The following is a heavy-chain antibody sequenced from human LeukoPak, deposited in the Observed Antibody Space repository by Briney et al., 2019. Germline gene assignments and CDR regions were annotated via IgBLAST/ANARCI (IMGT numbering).Heavy chain of an antibody. Sequence: ASVKVSCKASGYTFTSYDINWVRQATGQGLEWMGLMNPNSGNTGYAQKFQGRVTMTRNTSISTAYMELSSLRSEDTAVYYGAIGVPTSIGMLVVAPWYGGQGTLVIVSS. D-gene: IGHD3-22*01. V-gene: IGHV1-8*01. J-gene: IGHJ4*02. CDR2: MNPNSGNT. CDR3: AIGVPTSIGMLVVAPWY. CDR1: GYTFTSYD.